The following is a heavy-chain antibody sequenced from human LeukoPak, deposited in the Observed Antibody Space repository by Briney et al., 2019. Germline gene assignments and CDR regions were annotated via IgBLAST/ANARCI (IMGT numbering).Heavy chain of an antibody. CDR2: IWYDGSNK. D-gene: IGHD3-16*01. CDR1: GLTFSSYG. J-gene: IGHJ5*02. CDR3: ARDYAGENWFDP. V-gene: IGHV3-33*01. Sequence: GSLRLSCAASGLTFSSYGMHWVRQAPGKGLEWEAVIWYDGSNKYYADSVKGRFTISRDNSKNTLYLQMNSLRAEDTAVYYCARDYAGENWFDPWGQGTLVTVSS.